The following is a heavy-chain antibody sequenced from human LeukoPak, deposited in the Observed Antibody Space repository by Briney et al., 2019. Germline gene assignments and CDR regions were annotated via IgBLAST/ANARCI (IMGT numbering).Heavy chain of an antibody. J-gene: IGHJ6*02. Sequence: ASVKVSCKASGYTFTSYGISWVRQAPGQGLEWMGWISAYNGNTNYAQKLQGRVTMTTDTSTGTAYMELRSLRSDDTAVYYCARDQEIVVGPAAPGYGMDVWGQGTTVTVTS. CDR2: ISAYNGNT. D-gene: IGHD2-2*01. CDR3: ARDQEIVVGPAAPGYGMDV. V-gene: IGHV1-18*01. CDR1: GYTFTSYG.